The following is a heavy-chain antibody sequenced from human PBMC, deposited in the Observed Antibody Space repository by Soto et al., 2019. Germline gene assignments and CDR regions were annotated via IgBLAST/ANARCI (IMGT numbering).Heavy chain of an antibody. D-gene: IGHD2-15*01. CDR1: GFTFSSYG. J-gene: IGHJ6*03. CDR3: AKSAGGGYYYYYMDV. CDR2: ISYDGSNK. V-gene: IGHV3-30*18. Sequence: QVQLVESGGGVVQPGRSLRLSCAASGFTFSSYGMHWVRQAPGKGLEWVAVISYDGSNKYYADSVKGRFTISRDNSKNTLYLQMNSLRAEDTAVYYCAKSAGGGYYYYYMDVWGTGTTVTVSS.